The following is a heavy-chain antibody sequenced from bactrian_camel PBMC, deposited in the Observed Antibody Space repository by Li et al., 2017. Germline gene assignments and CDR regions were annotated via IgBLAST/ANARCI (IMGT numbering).Heavy chain of an antibody. CDR2: ISPGGSSV. J-gene: IGHJ4*01. CDR3: AAHHTFQLCSTTSWMLAPTVTY. CDR1: GITYRDPC. D-gene: IGHD1*01. V-gene: IGHV3S1*01. Sequence: HVQLVESGGGSVGAEGSLRLTCVGSGITYRDPCMGWFRQAPGKAREGVASISPGGSSVPYTESVKGRFTISRDIDKNTLHLQMNSLEPEDTAVYYCAAHHTFQLCSTTSWMLAPTVTYWGQGTQVTVS.